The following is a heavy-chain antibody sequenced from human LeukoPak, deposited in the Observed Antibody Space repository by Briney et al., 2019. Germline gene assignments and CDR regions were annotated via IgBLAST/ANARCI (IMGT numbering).Heavy chain of an antibody. V-gene: IGHV3-21*01. J-gene: IGHJ3*02. CDR1: GFTFSSYS. CDR3: ARDRLIGQWPHDAFDI. Sequence: GGSLRLSCAASGFTFSSYSMNWVRQAPGKGLEWVSSISSSSSYIYYADSVKGRFTISRDNAKNSLYLQMNSLRAEDTAVYYCARDRLIGQWPHDAFDIWGQGTMVTVSS. D-gene: IGHD6-19*01. CDR2: ISSSSSYI.